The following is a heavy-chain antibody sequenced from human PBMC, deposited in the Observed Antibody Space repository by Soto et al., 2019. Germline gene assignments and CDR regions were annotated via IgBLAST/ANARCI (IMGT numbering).Heavy chain of an antibody. J-gene: IGHJ6*02. D-gene: IGHD2-21*01. CDR3: TRILWSSRRDALDI. V-gene: IGHV3-23*01. Sequence: DVQLLESGGDLVQPGGSLRLSCIASGFTFRNYAMAWVRQAPGEDLEWVSAIGTSGTPTLYADSVKSRFSISRDDSRNTVSLQMNSLGVEDMATYYCTRILWSSRRDALDIWGQGTTVTVSS. CDR1: GFTFRNYA. CDR2: IGTSGTPT.